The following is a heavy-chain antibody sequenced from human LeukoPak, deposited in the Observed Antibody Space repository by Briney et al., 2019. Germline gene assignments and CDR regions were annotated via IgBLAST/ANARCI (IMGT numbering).Heavy chain of an antibody. V-gene: IGHV3-9*01. CDR3: AKDSSSGWDSNFDY. CDR2: ISWNSGSI. J-gene: IGHJ4*02. CDR1: GFTFDDYA. D-gene: IGHD6-19*01. Sequence: GGSLRLSCAASGFTFDDYAMHWVRQAPGKGLEWVSGISWNSGSIGYADSVKGRFTISRDNAKNSLYLQMNSLRAEDTALYYCAKDSSSGWDSNFDYWGQGTLVTVSS.